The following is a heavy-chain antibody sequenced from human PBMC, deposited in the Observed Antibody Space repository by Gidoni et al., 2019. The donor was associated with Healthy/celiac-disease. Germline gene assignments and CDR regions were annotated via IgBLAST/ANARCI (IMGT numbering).Heavy chain of an antibody. CDR3: ARDHGEDYGRNYYFGMDV. Sequence: EVQLVESGGGLVQPGGSLRLSCAASGFTFSRYNMNWVRQAPGKGLEWVSYISSSSSTIYYADSVKGRFTISRDNAKNSLYLQMSSLRAEDTAVYYCARDHGEDYGRNYYFGMDVWGQGTTVTVSS. CDR1: GFTFSRYN. V-gene: IGHV3-48*04. CDR2: ISSSSSTI. D-gene: IGHD4-17*01. J-gene: IGHJ6*02.